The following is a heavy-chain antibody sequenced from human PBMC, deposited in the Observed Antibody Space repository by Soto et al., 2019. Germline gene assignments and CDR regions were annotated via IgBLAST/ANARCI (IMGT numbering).Heavy chain of an antibody. CDR2: ISGYNGNT. CDR3: ARGYFDY. V-gene: IGHV1-18*04. CDR1: GYTFTSYG. Sequence: QVPLVQSGAEVKKPGASVKVSCKTSGYTFTSYGVIWVRQAPGQGLEWVGWISGYNGNTNYAQKLQGRVTMTTDTSTATAYMELRGLRSDDTAIYYCARGYFDYWGQGTLVTVSS. J-gene: IGHJ4*02.